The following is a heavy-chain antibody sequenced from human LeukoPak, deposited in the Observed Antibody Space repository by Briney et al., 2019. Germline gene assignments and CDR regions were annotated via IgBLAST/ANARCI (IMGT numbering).Heavy chain of an antibody. CDR1: GFTFSTYW. J-gene: IGHJ4*02. CDR2: INEEGSEK. D-gene: IGHD6-13*01. CDR3: ARDARYSSSWHWSSDY. V-gene: IGHV3-7*01. Sequence: GGSLRLSCAASGFTFSTYWMSWVRQAPGKGLEWVANINEEGSEKNYVDSVRGRFTISRDNAKDSLYLQMNSLRAEDTAVYYCARDARYSSSWHWSSDYWGQGTLVTVSS.